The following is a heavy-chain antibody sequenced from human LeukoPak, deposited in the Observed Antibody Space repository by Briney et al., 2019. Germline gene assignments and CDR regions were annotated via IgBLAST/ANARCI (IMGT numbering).Heavy chain of an antibody. V-gene: IGHV1-46*01. D-gene: IGHD6-19*01. CDR1: GHTFTSYY. J-gene: IGHJ4*02. Sequence: ASVKVSCKASGHTFTSYYMHWVRQAPGQGLEWMGIINPSGGSTSYAQKFQGRVTMTRDTSTSTVYMELSSLRSEDAAVYYCARDEAVGSSGWYGVDYWGQGTLVTVSS. CDR2: INPSGGST. CDR3: ARDEAVGSSGWYGVDY.